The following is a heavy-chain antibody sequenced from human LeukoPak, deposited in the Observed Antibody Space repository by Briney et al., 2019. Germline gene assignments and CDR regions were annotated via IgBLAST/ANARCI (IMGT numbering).Heavy chain of an antibody. D-gene: IGHD5-18*01. CDR3: ARAGYSNYFDY. CDR2: IYSGGST. J-gene: IGHJ4*02. V-gene: IGHV3-53*01. Sequence: GGSLRLSCAASGFTVSSNYMSWVRQAPGKGLEWVSVIYSGGSTYYADSVKGRFTISRGNSKNTLYLQMNSLRAEDTAVYYCARAGYSNYFDYWGQGTLVTVSS. CDR1: GFTVSSNY.